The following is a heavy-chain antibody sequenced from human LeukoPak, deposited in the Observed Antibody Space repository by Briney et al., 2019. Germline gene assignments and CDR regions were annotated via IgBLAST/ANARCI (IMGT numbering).Heavy chain of an antibody. D-gene: IGHD1-26*01. CDR1: GFPFNRYW. V-gene: IGHV3-7*01. Sequence: QAGGSLRLSCVASGFPFNRYWMIWVRQAPGKGLEWLANIKEGGSESYYVDSVRGRLTISRDNAKTSLYLQMDSLRAEDTAVYYCVRDGMRGGDFDYWGQGTLVTVSS. J-gene: IGHJ4*02. CDR3: VRDGMRGGDFDY. CDR2: IKEGGSES.